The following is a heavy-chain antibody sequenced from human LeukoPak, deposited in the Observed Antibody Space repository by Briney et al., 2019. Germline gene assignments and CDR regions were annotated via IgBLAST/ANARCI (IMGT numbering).Heavy chain of an antibody. V-gene: IGHV4-39*07. CDR1: GASVMEDTSY. D-gene: IGHD4-11*01. J-gene: IGHJ4*02. Sequence: KPSETLSLTCTVSGASVMEDTSYWGWIRQPPGKDLEWIGTIRSSGSTYTYYNPSLMSRVTISVDKSKIQFSLKLTSVTAADTAVYFCAEDSNIARFFIWGQGTLVTVSS. CDR3: AEDSNIARFFI. CDR2: IRSSGST.